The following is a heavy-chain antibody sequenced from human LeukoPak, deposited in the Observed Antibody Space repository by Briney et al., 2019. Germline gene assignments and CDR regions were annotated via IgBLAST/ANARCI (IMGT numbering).Heavy chain of an antibody. V-gene: IGHV4-59*08. Sequence: SETLSLTCTVSGGSISSYYWSWIRQPPGKGLEWLGYFYYSGSTNYNPSLKSRVTISEDTSKNQFSLKLSSVTAADTAVYYCARRKNYDILTGAFDYWGQGTLVTVSS. CDR1: GGSISSYY. D-gene: IGHD3-9*01. CDR3: ARRKNYDILTGAFDY. CDR2: FYYSGST. J-gene: IGHJ4*02.